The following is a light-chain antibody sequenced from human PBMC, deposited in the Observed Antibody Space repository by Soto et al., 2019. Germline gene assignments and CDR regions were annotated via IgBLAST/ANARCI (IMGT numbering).Light chain of an antibody. CDR3: SSYTSSSTSSYV. CDR2: DVS. V-gene: IGLV2-14*01. J-gene: IGLJ1*01. CDR1: SSDVGGYNY. Sequence: QSALTQPASVSGSPGQSITISCTGTSSDVGGYNYVSWYQQHPGKAPKLMIYDVSNRPSGVSNRFSGSKSGNTASLTISGLQAEDEADYYCSSYTSSSTSSYVFGTGTKVPV.